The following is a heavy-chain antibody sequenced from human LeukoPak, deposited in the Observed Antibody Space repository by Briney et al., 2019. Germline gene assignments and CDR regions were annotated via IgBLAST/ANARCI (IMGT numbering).Heavy chain of an antibody. V-gene: IGHV4-39*07. CDR3: ARGYCSGGSCYSYYYYNYMDV. Sequence: SETLSLTCTVSGGSISSTTHYWGWIRQSPGKVLEWIGNIYYSGSTYYNPSLKSRVTIAVDTSKNKFSLKLSSVTAADTAVYYCARGYCSGGSCYSYYYYNYMDVWGKGTTVTVSS. CDR2: IYYSGST. J-gene: IGHJ6*03. CDR1: GGSISSTTHY. D-gene: IGHD2-15*01.